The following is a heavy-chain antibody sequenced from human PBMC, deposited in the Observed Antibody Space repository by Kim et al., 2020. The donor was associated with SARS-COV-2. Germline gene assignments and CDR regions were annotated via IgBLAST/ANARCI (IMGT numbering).Heavy chain of an antibody. D-gene: IGHD5-18*01. CDR3: ARSNTDTAIDRFDY. CDR2: IYYSGST. V-gene: IGHV4-30-4*01. J-gene: IGHJ4*02. Sequence: SETLSLTCTVSGGSISSGDYYWSWIRQPPGKGLEWIGYIYYSGSTYYNPSLKSRVTISVDTSKNQFSLKLSSVTAADTAVYYCARSNTDTAIDRFDYWGQGTLVTVSS. CDR1: GGSISSGDYY.